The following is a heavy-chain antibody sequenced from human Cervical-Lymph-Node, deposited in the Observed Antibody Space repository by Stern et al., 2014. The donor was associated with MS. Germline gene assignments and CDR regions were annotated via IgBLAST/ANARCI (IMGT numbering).Heavy chain of an antibody. CDR1: GFTFGDYG. V-gene: IGHV3-20*01. D-gene: IGHD2-8*02. Sequence: EVQLVQSGGGVVRPGGSLRLSCAASGFTFGDYGMNWVRQAPGQGLEWVAAINTNGGSTVYSSSRQGRFTISRDNAKNSLYLQMNILRAEDTALYHCARAFCTGGVCYSFPFYGMDVWGQGTTVTVSS. J-gene: IGHJ6*02. CDR3: ARAFCTGGVCYSFPFYGMDV. CDR2: INTNGGST.